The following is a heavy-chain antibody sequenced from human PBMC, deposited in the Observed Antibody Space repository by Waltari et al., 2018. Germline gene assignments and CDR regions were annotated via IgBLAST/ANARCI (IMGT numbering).Heavy chain of an antibody. CDR1: GDPINSYY. CDR2: IYHTGTT. V-gene: IGHV4-59*08. D-gene: IGHD4-4*01. CDR3: ARQYSQHEVRYGMDV. J-gene: IGHJ6*02. Sequence: QLQLQESGPGQVKPSETLSLTCAVSGDPINSYYWAWTRKPQGKGLEWIGYIYHTGTTYYNPSIASRVTMSVDRSKNHLALSLRSVTAADAATYYCARQYSQHEVRYGMDVWGQGATVTVSS.